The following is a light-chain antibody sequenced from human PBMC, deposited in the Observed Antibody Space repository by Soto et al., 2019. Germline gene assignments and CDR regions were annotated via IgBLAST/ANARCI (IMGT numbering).Light chain of an antibody. V-gene: IGLV1-44*01. CDR3: AAWDGSLNGVL. Sequence: QSVLTQPPSASGTPGQRVTISCSGSRTNIGTNTVNWYQQFPGTAPKALIYSNSQRPSGVPDRFSGSRSGTSASLAISGLQSEDEADYYCAAWDGSLNGVLFGGGTKLTVL. CDR2: SNS. CDR1: RTNIGTNT. J-gene: IGLJ2*01.